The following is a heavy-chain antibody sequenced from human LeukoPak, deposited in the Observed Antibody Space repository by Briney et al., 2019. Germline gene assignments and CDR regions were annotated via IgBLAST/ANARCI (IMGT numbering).Heavy chain of an antibody. J-gene: IGHJ3*01. Sequence: QPGGSLRLSCAASGFTVINYYMSWVRQAPGKGLEWVAVIYGGGGTYYTDSVKGRFTISRDNSKNTLYLQMNSLRAEDTAVYYCVRGGYFYDSGGLDTFHVWGQGTMVTVSS. CDR3: VRGGYFYDSGGLDTFHV. D-gene: IGHD3-22*01. CDR1: GFTVINYY. V-gene: IGHV3-53*01. CDR2: IYGGGGT.